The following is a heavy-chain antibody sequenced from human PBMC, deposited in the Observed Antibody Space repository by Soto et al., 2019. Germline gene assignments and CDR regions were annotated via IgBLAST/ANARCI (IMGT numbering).Heavy chain of an antibody. D-gene: IGHD2-15*01. CDR1: GGSISSSSYY. CDR3: ATRRSGGSCYIDY. V-gene: IGHV4-39*01. Sequence: QLQLQESGPGLVKPSETLSLTCTVSGGSISSSSYYWGWIRQPPGKGLEWIGSIYYSGSTYYNPSLKSRVTISVDTSKNQFSLKLSSVTAADTAVYYCATRRSGGSCYIDYWGQGTLVTVSS. CDR2: IYYSGST. J-gene: IGHJ4*02.